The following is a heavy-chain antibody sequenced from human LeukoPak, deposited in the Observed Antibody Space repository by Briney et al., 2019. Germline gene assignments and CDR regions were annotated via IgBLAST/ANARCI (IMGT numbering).Heavy chain of an antibody. CDR3: ARGPDFYDFWSGYWDY. J-gene: IGHJ4*02. V-gene: IGHV4-34*01. CDR1: GGSFSGYY. CDR2: INHSGST. Sequence: TSETLSLTCAVYGGSFSGYYWSWIRQPPGKGLGWIGEINHSGSTNYNPSLKSRVTISVDTSKNQFSLKLSSVTAADTAVYYCARGPDFYDFWSGYWDYWGQGTLVTVSS. D-gene: IGHD3-3*01.